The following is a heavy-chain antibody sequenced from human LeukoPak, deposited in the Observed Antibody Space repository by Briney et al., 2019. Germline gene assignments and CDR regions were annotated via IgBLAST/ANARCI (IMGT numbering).Heavy chain of an antibody. Sequence: SETLSLTCAVYGGSFTSYYWSWIRQPPGKGLEWIGEISHTGHTNYNPSLKSRVTISVDTSKNQFSLKLRSVTAADTAVYFCAIDLHIAYYERTGYDAFDIWGQGTMVTVSS. V-gene: IGHV4-34*01. CDR2: ISHTGHT. CDR3: AIDLHIAYYERTGYDAFDI. CDR1: GGSFTSYY. D-gene: IGHD3-22*01. J-gene: IGHJ3*02.